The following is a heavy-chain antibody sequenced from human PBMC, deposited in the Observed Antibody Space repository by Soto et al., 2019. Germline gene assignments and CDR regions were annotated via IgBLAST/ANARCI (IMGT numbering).Heavy chain of an antibody. CDR1: GFTFGNAW. CDR2: IKRKTDGGTE. CDR3: TAEALEYSSSISCSGDMDV. Sequence: EVQLVESGGGLVQPGGSLRLSCAASGFTFGNAWMTWVRQAPGKGLEWVGRIKRKTDGGTEEYAAPVKGRFTISRDDSKNTLYLQMNRLKTEDTAVDYCTAEALEYSSSISCSGDMDVWGKGTTVTVSS. J-gene: IGHJ6*03. V-gene: IGHV3-15*01. D-gene: IGHD2-2*01.